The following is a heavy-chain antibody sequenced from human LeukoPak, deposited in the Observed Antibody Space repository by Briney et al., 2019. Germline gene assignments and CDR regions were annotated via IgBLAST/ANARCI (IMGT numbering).Heavy chain of an antibody. CDR1: GYTFTAYY. D-gene: IGHD3-22*01. CDR2: INPNSGGT. Sequence: ASVKVSCXASGYTFTAYYMHWVRQAPGQGLEWMGWINPNSGGTNYAQKFQGRVTMTRDTSISTAYMELSRLRSDDTAVYYCARPDYYDSSGYPDYWGQGTLVTVSS. J-gene: IGHJ4*02. CDR3: ARPDYYDSSGYPDY. V-gene: IGHV1-2*02.